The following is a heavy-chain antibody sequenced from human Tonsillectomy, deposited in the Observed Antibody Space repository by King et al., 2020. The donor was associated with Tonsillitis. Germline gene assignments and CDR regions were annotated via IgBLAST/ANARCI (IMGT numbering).Heavy chain of an antibody. CDR3: ARGGAYYYDSSGYSRVSAFDI. CDR1: GFTFSSYW. Sequence: VQLVESGGGLVQPGGSLRLSCAASGFTFSSYWMSWVRQAPGRGLEWVANIKQDGSEKYYVDSVNGRFTISRDNAKNSLYLQMNSLRAEDTAVYYCARGGAYYYDSSGYSRVSAFDIWGQGTMVTVSS. J-gene: IGHJ3*02. CDR2: IKQDGSEK. V-gene: IGHV3-7*01. D-gene: IGHD3-22*01.